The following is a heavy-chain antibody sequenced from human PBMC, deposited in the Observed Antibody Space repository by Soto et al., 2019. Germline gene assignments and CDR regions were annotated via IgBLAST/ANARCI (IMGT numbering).Heavy chain of an antibody. J-gene: IGHJ4*02. CDR2: IYYSRST. CDR3: AKHGEFTGTHFVY. Sequence: QVQLQESGPGLVKPSETLSLTCTVSGGSISSYYWSWLRQPPGKGLEWIGYIYYSRSTNYNPTLKSRVPISVDTTNTPSSLKLSSLTAAATAEYYFAKHGEFTGTHFVYWGQGTLVTPSS. V-gene: IGHV4-59*08. CDR1: GGSISSYY. D-gene: IGHD4-4*01.